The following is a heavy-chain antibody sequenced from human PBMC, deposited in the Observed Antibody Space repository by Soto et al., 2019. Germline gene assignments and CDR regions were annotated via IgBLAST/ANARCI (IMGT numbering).Heavy chain of an antibody. CDR2: IYYSGST. V-gene: IGHV4-59*01. J-gene: IGHJ6*02. CDR3: ARDLGLDFPGVRGVYYCYYGMDV. CDR1: GGSISSYY. D-gene: IGHD3-10*01. Sequence: PSETLSLTCTVSGGSISSYYWSWIRQPPGKGLEWIGYIYYSGSTNYNPSLKSRVTISVDTSKNQFSLKLSSVTAADTAVYYCARDLGLDFPGVRGVYYCYYGMDVWGQGTTVTVSS.